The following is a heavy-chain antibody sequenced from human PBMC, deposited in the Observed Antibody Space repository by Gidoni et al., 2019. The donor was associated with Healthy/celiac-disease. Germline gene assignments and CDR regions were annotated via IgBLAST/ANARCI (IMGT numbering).Heavy chain of an antibody. CDR1: GFTFSNAW. J-gene: IGHJ5*02. Sequence: EVQLVESGGGLVKPGGSIRLSCSASGFTFSNAWMSWVRQAPGKGLEWVGRIKNKTDGGTTDYAAPVKGRFTISRDDSKNTLYLQMNSLKTEDTAVYYCTTSYFAWGQGTLVTVSS. CDR2: IKNKTDGGTT. CDR3: TTSYFA. D-gene: IGHD3-10*01. V-gene: IGHV3-15*01.